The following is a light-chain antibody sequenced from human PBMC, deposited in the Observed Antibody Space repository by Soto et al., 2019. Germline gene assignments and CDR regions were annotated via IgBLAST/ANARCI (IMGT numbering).Light chain of an antibody. CDR2: DAS. Sequence: DIQMTQSPSSLSASVGDRVTITCQASQDISNFLNWYQQKQGKAPKLLIYDASNLQAGVPSRFTGSGSETDFTFTISSLQPEDTATYFCQQYDNFPNTFGQGTKLEI. CDR3: QQYDNFPNT. J-gene: IGKJ2*01. V-gene: IGKV1-33*01. CDR1: QDISNF.